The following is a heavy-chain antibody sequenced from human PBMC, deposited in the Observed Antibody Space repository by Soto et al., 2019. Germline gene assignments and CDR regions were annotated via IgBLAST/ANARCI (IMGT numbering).Heavy chain of an antibody. V-gene: IGHV3-30*18. CDR3: AKEGFWSGYYVRDV. D-gene: IGHD3-3*01. CDR2: ISYDGSNK. J-gene: IGHJ6*02. CDR1: GFTFISYG. Sequence: QVQLVESGGGVVQPGRSLRLSCAASGFTFISYGMHWVRQAPGKGLEWVAVISYDGSNKYDADSVKGRFTISRDNSKNTLYRQMNSLRAEDTAVYYCAKEGFWSGYYVRDVWGQGTTVTVSS.